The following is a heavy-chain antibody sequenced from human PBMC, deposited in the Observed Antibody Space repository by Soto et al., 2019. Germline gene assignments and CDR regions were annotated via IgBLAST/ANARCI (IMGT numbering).Heavy chain of an antibody. J-gene: IGHJ6*02. CDR3: AREEGAAFYYDGMDV. V-gene: IGHV3-74*01. CDR1: GFTFSSYR. Sequence: EVQLVESGGGLVQPGGSLRLSCAASGFTFSSYRMHWVRQVPGKGLVWVSRINSDGRSTSYADSVKGRFTISRDNAKNTLYLHMNSLRAEDTAVYYCAREEGAAFYYDGMDVWGQGTTVTVSS. CDR2: INSDGRST.